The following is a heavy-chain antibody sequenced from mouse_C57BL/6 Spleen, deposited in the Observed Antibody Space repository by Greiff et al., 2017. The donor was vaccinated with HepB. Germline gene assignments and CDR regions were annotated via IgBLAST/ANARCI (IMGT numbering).Heavy chain of an antibody. V-gene: IGHV1-39*01. CDR2: INPNYGTT. D-gene: IGHD2-5*01. J-gene: IGHJ4*01. Sequence: VQLQESGPELVKPGASVKISCKASGYSFTDYNMNWVKQSNGKSLEWIGVINPNYGTTSYNQKFKGKATLTVDQSSSTAYMQLNSLTSEDSAVYYCARCAYYSNYCYAMDYWGQGTSVTVSS. CDR3: ARCAYYSNYCYAMDY. CDR1: GYSFTDYN.